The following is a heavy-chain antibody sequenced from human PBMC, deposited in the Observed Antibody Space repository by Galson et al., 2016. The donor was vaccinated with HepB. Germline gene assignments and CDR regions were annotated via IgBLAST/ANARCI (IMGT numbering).Heavy chain of an antibody. J-gene: IGHJ2*01. D-gene: IGHD6-6*01. CDR2: IGGSGIST. CDR3: ARLMAGRLWYFDL. Sequence: SLRLSCAASGFTFSSFAMSWVRQAPGKGLEWVSSIGGSGISTYYADSVQGRFTFSRDNSKHTLYLQMKSLRAEDTAVYYCARLMAGRLWYFDLWGRGSLVTVSS. V-gene: IGHV3-23*01. CDR1: GFTFSSFA.